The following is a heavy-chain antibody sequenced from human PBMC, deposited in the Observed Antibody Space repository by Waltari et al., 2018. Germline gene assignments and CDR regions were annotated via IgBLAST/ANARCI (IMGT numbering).Heavy chain of an antibody. Sequence: QVQLQQWGAGLLKPSETLSLTCAVYGGSFSGYYWSWIRQPPGKGLEWIGEINHSGSTNYNPSLKSRVTISVDTSKNQFSLKLSSVTAADTAVYYCARARNYDSSGSTFDYWGQGTLVTVSS. CDR1: GGSFSGYY. J-gene: IGHJ4*02. CDR3: ARARNYDSSGSTFDY. CDR2: INHSGST. V-gene: IGHV4-34*01. D-gene: IGHD3-22*01.